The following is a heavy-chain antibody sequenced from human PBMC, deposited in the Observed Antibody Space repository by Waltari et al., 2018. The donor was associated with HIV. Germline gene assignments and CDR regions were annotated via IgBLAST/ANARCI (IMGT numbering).Heavy chain of an antibody. J-gene: IGHJ4*02. CDR1: GFTFSSYW. Sequence: EVQLVESGGGLVQPGGSLRLSCAASGFTFSSYWMHWVRQAPGKGLVWVARINGDGSSTNYADSVKGRFTNSRDNAKNTVYLQMNSLGAEDTALYYCASLYNYVWGSPPPFDYWGQGTLVTVSS. CDR3: ASLYNYVWGSPPPFDY. V-gene: IGHV3-74*01. CDR2: INGDGSST. D-gene: IGHD3-16*01.